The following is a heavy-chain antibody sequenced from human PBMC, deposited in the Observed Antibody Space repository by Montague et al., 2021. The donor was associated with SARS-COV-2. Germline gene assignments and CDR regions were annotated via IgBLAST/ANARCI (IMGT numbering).Heavy chain of an antibody. D-gene: IGHD3-10*01. Sequence: SETLSLTCAVYGGSFSGYYWSWIRQPPGKGLEWIGEINHSGSTNYNPSLKSRVTISVDTSKNKFSLKLSSVTAADTAVYYCARGYRPPILRWFGVRYGYGMDVWGQGTTFTVSS. CDR3: ARGYRPPILRWFGVRYGYGMDV. CDR2: INHSGST. J-gene: IGHJ6*02. V-gene: IGHV4-34*01. CDR1: GGSFSGYY.